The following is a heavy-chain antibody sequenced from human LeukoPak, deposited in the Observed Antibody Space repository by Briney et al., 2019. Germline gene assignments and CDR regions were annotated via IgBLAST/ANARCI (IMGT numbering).Heavy chain of an antibody. CDR3: ARADDFWSGLANTLGY. V-gene: IGHV1-2*02. Sequence: ASVKVFCKASGYTFTGYYMHWVRQAPGQGLEWMGWINPNSGGTNYAQKFQGRVTMTRDTSISTAYMELSRLRSDDTAVYYCARADDFWSGLANTLGYWGQGTLVTVSS. D-gene: IGHD3-3*01. J-gene: IGHJ4*02. CDR1: GYTFTGYY. CDR2: INPNSGGT.